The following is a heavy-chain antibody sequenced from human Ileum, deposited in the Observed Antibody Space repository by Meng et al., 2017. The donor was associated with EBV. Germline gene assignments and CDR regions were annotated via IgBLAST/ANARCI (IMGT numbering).Heavy chain of an antibody. V-gene: IGHV1-2*06. CDR3: ARGKSGSYSLDY. CDR1: GYTFTGYY. CDR2: INPNTGGT. D-gene: IGHD3-10*01. Sequence: VQLGQAGDEVEKPGASVKVSCKASGYTFTGYYMHWVRQAPGQGLEWMGRINPNTGGTNDAQNFQGRVTMTRDTSITTAYMELSRLRSADTAMYYCARGKSGSYSLDYWGQGTLVTVSS. J-gene: IGHJ4*02.